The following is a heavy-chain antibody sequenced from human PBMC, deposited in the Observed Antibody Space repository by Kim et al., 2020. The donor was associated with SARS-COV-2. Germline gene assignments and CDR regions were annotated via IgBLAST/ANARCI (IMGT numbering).Heavy chain of an antibody. J-gene: IGHJ6*03. CDR2: ISYDGSNK. V-gene: IGHV3-30*18. Sequence: GGSLRLSCAASGFTFSSYGMHWVRQAPGKGLEWVAVISYDGSNKYYADSVKGRFTISRDNSKNTLYLQMNSLRAEDTAVYYCAKGRRNYYYYYMDVWGKGTTVTVSS. CDR3: AKGRRNYYYYYMDV. CDR1: GFTFSSYG.